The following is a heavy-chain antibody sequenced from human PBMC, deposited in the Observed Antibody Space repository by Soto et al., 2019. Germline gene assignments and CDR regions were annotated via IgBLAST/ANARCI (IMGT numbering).Heavy chain of an antibody. J-gene: IGHJ3*02. D-gene: IGHD2-15*01. CDR1: GYTFTSYG. Sequence: QVQLVQSGAEVKKPGASVKVSCKASGYTFTSYGISWVRQAPGQGLGWMGWISAYNGNTNYAQKLQGRVTMTTDTSTSTAYMELRSLRSDDTAVYYCALHTGCSGGSCYPDYDAFDIWGQGTMVTVSS. V-gene: IGHV1-18*01. CDR3: ALHTGCSGGSCYPDYDAFDI. CDR2: ISAYNGNT.